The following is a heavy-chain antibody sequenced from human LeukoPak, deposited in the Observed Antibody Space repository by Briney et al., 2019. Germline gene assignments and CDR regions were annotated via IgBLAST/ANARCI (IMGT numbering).Heavy chain of an antibody. V-gene: IGHV3-74*03. CDR1: GFTFSGHW. CDR2: INERGTDS. J-gene: IGHJ4*02. Sequence: GGSLRLSCTASGFTFSGHWIHWVRQPPGMGLVWVSRINERGTDSMYAESVKGRFTISRDNAKNTVYLQMNSLRAEDTAVYYCAKDYCPYSSGWWRDYWGQGTLVTVSS. D-gene: IGHD6-19*01. CDR3: AKDYCPYSSGWWRDY.